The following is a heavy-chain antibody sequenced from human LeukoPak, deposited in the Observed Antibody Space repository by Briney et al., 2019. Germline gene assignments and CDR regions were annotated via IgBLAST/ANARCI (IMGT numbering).Heavy chain of an antibody. D-gene: IGHD5-12*01. Sequence: GGSLRLSCAASGFTFSSYSMNWVRQAPGKGLEWISSISSSSSYIYYADSVKGRFTISRDNSKNSLYLQMNSLKAEDTAVYYCAPHRGYSGYDYESWGQGTLVTVSS. V-gene: IGHV3-21*04. J-gene: IGHJ5*02. CDR3: APHRGYSGYDYES. CDR2: ISSSSSYI. CDR1: GFTFSSYS.